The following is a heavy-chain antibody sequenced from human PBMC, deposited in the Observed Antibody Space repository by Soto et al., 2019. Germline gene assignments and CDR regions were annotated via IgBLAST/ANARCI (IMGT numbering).Heavy chain of an antibody. CDR3: ASPLKWSSGYYLSYYYYGMDV. D-gene: IGHD3-22*01. CDR2: ITYDGSNK. J-gene: IGHJ6*02. Sequence: QVQLVESGGGVVQPGRSLRLSCAASGFTFSSYAMHWVCQAPGKGLEWVAVITYDGSNKYYADSVKGRFTISRDNSKNTLDLQMNSLRAEDTAVYYCASPLKWSSGYYLSYYYYGMDVWGQGTTVTDSS. V-gene: IGHV3-30-3*01. CDR1: GFTFSSYA.